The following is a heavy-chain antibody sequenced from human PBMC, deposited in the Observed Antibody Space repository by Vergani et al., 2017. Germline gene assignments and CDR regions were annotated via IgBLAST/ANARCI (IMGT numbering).Heavy chain of an antibody. Sequence: QLQLQESGPGLVKPSETLSLTCNISGGSITSSSYYWGWIRQPPGKGLEWIGEINHSGSTNYNPSLKSRVTISVDTSKNQFSLKLSSVTAADTAVYYCARDGYRYCSSTSCYSPYYFDYWGQGTLVTVSS. CDR3: ARDGYRYCSSTSCYSPYYFDY. CDR2: INHSGST. D-gene: IGHD2-2*02. V-gene: IGHV4-39*07. CDR1: GGSITSSSYY. J-gene: IGHJ4*02.